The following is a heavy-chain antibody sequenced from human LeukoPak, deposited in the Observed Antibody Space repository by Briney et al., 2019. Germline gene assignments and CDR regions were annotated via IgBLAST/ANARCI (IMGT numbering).Heavy chain of an antibody. D-gene: IGHD4-23*01. Sequence: SETLSLTCTVSGGSISSGGYYWSWIRQHPGKGLEWIGYIYYSGSTYYNPSLKSRVTISVDTSKNQFSLKLSSVTAADTAVYYCAGGSVGPDAFDIWGQGTMVTVSS. CDR1: GGSISSGGYY. V-gene: IGHV4-31*03. CDR3: AGGSVGPDAFDI. CDR2: IYYSGST. J-gene: IGHJ3*02.